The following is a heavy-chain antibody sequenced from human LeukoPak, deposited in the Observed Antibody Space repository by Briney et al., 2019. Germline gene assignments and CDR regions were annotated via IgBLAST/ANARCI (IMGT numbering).Heavy chain of an antibody. V-gene: IGHV4-34*01. Sequence: SETLSLTCAVYGGSFSGYYWSWIRQPPGKGLEWIGEINHSGSTNYNPSLKSRVTISVDTSKNQFSLNLSSVTAADTAVYYCARGPPTYYYDSSARGWGAELDYWGQGTLVTVSS. J-gene: IGHJ4*02. D-gene: IGHD3-22*01. CDR1: GGSFSGYY. CDR2: INHSGST. CDR3: ARGPPTYYYDSSARGWGAELDY.